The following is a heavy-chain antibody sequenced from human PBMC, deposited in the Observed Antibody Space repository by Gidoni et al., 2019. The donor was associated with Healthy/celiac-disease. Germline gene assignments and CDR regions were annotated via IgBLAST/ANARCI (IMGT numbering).Heavy chain of an antibody. Sequence: QLQLQESGPGLVKPSETLSLTCPVSGGSISSSSYYWGWIRQPPGKGLEWIGSIYYSGSTSYNPSLKSRVTISVDTSKNQFSLKLSSVTAADTAVYYCARGIAAGEVDYWGQGTLVTVSS. CDR1: GGSISSSSYY. D-gene: IGHD6-13*01. CDR2: IYYSGST. V-gene: IGHV4-39*01. CDR3: ARGIAAGEVDY. J-gene: IGHJ4*02.